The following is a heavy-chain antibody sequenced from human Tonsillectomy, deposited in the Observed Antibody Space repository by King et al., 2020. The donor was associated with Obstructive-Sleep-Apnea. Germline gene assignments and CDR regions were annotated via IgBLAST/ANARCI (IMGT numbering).Heavy chain of an antibody. CDR2: ISFDGSNK. D-gene: IGHD2/OR15-2a*01. J-gene: IGHJ3*02. CDR3: ARGSSWVIPAVVAFDI. Sequence: VQLVESGGGVVQPGRSLRLSCAASGFSFNSYAIHWVRQAPGKGLEWVAVISFDGSNKYYADSVKGRCTISRDSSKNTLYLQMHSLRAEDTDVYYCARGSSWVIPAVVAFDIWGKGTMVTVSS. CDR1: GFSFNSYA. V-gene: IGHV3-30*04.